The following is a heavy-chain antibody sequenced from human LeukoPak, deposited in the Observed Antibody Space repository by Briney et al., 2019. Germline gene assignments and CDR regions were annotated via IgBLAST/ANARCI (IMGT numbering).Heavy chain of an antibody. V-gene: IGHV1-24*01. J-gene: IGHJ3*02. D-gene: IGHD6-19*01. CDR1: GYTLTELS. CDR3: ATDGTRAVAGEGTRAAFDI. CDR2: FDPEDGET. Sequence: ASVKVSCKVSGYTLTELSMHWVRQAPGKGLEWMGGFDPEDGETIYAQKFQGRVTMTEDTSTDTAYMELSSLRSEDTAVYYCATDGTRAVAGEGTRAAFDIWGQGTMVTVSS.